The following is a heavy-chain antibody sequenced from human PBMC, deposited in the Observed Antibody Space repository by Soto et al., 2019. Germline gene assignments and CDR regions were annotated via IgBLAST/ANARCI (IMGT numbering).Heavy chain of an antibody. D-gene: IGHD3-10*01. CDR2: LSYDGSYK. CDR3: AKGLETNYYGSGSYYIPFDY. V-gene: IGHV3-30*18. CDR1: GFTFSSYG. Sequence: GGSLRLSCAASGFTFSSYGMHWVRQDTGKGLEWVAVLSYDGSYKYYADSVKGRFTISRDNSKNTLYLQMNSLRAEDTAVYYCAKGLETNYYGSGSYYIPFDYWGQGTLVTVSS. J-gene: IGHJ4*02.